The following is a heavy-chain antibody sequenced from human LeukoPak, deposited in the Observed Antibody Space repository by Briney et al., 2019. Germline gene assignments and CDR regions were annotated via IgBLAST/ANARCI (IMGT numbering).Heavy chain of an antibody. D-gene: IGHD2-15*01. J-gene: IGHJ4*02. CDR3: ARGKSSYFNFDY. V-gene: IGHV3-33*01. CDR1: GFTFSSYG. Sequence: PGRSLRLSCAASGFTFSSYGMHWVRQAPGKGLEWVAVIWYDGSNKYYADSVKGRFTISRDNSKNTLYLQMNSLRAEDTAVYYCARGKSSYFNFDYWGQGTLVTVSS. CDR2: IWYDGSNK.